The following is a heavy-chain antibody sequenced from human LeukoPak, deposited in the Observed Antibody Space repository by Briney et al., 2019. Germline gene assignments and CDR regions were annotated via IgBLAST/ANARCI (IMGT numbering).Heavy chain of an antibody. CDR2: IYPGDSDT. Sequence: GESLKISCKGSGYSFTNYWIGWVRQMPGKGLEWIGIIYPGDSDTRYSPSFQGQVTISADKSINTAYLQWSSLKASDTAMYYCARSSLGIAAVDWFDPWGQGTLVTVSS. V-gene: IGHV5-51*01. D-gene: IGHD6-13*01. CDR1: GYSFTNYW. J-gene: IGHJ5*02. CDR3: ARSSLGIAAVDWFDP.